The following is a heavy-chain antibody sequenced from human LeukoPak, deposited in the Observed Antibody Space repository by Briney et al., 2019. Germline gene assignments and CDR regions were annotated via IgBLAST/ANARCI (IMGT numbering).Heavy chain of an antibody. CDR3: AKYYGSGSYYSFDY. V-gene: IGHV3-23*01. CDR2: ISGGGGST. Sequence: GGSLRLSCAASGFTFSSYAMSWVRQAPGKGLGWVSAISGGGGSTYYADSVKGRFTISRDNSKNTLYLQMNSLRAEDTAVYYCAKYYGSGSYYSFDYWGQGTLVTVSS. CDR1: GFTFSSYA. J-gene: IGHJ4*02. D-gene: IGHD3-10*01.